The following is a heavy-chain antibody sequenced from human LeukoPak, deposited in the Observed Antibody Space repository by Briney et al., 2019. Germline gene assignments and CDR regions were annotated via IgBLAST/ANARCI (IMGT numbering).Heavy chain of an antibody. Sequence: GGSLRLSCAASGFTFSSSAMNWVRQAPGKGLEWVAVISYDGDNEYYADSVKGQFTISRDNSKDRLYLQMNSLRPEDTAMYYCARVRGGRSWYYYGMDVWGRGTTVTVSS. D-gene: IGHD3-16*01. CDR2: ISYDGDNE. V-gene: IGHV3-30-3*01. J-gene: IGHJ6*02. CDR1: GFTFSSSA. CDR3: ARVRGGRSWYYYGMDV.